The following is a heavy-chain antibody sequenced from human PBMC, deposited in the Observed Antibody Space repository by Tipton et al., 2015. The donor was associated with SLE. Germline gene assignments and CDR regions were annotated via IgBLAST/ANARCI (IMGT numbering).Heavy chain of an antibody. V-gene: IGHV4-39*07. CDR1: GGSISSSSYY. Sequence: TLSLTCTVSGGSISSSSYYWGWIRQPPGKGLEWIGSIYYSGSTYYNPSLKSRVTISVDTSKNQFSLKLSSVTAADTAVYYCARLDGGATRFDYWGQGTLVTVSS. CDR2: IYYSGST. J-gene: IGHJ4*02. D-gene: IGHD1-26*01. CDR3: ARLDGGATRFDY.